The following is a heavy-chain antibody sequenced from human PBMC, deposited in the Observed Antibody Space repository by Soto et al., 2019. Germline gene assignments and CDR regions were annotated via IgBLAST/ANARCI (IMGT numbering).Heavy chain of an antibody. V-gene: IGHV1-24*01. Sequence: VASVKVSCKVSGYTLTELSMHWVRQAPGKGLEWMGGFDPEDGETIYAQKFRGRVTMTEDTSTDTAYMELSSLRSEDTAVYYCATSYGDYLGYFQHWGQGTLVTVSS. J-gene: IGHJ1*01. CDR3: ATSYGDYLGYFQH. CDR1: GYTLTELS. CDR2: FDPEDGET. D-gene: IGHD4-17*01.